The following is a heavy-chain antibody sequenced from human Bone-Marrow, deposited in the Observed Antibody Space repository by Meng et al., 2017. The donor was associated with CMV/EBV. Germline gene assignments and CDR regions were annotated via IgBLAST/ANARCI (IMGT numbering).Heavy chain of an antibody. Sequence: SETLSLTCAVYGGSFSGYYWSWIRQPPGKGLEWIGENNHSGSTNYNPSLKSRVTISVDTSKNQFSLKLSSVTAADTAVYYCARSGFRYREGLGLDYFDYWGQGTLVTVSS. D-gene: IGHD2-15*01. CDR2: NNHSGST. V-gene: IGHV4-34*01. CDR1: GGSFSGYY. CDR3: ARSGFRYREGLGLDYFDY. J-gene: IGHJ4*02.